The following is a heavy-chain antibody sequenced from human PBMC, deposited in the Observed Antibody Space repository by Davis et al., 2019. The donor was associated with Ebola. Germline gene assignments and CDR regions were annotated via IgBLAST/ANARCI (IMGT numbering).Heavy chain of an antibody. CDR2: IYYSGST. J-gene: IGHJ4*02. CDR3: VVRGVGGLFDY. V-gene: IGHV4-39*01. CDR1: GGSIISSSSY. Sequence: SETLSLTCTVSGGSIISSSSYWGWIRQPPGKGLEWIGSIYYSGSTYYNPSLKSRVTISVDTSKNQFSLKLSSVTAADTAVYYCVVRGVGGLFDYWGQGTLVTVSS. D-gene: IGHD3-10*01.